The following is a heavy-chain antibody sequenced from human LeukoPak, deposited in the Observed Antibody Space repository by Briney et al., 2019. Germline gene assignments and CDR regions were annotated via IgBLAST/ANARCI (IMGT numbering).Heavy chain of an antibody. J-gene: IGHJ4*02. D-gene: IGHD5-12*01. CDR3: ARQEENSYDFDY. Sequence: GESLKISCKGAGYSFTSYWIGWVRQMPGKGLGGLGIFYPGNSDTRYSPSFQGQVTISADKSISTAYLQWSSLKASDTAMYYCARQEENSYDFDYWGQGTLVTVSS. CDR2: FYPGNSDT. CDR1: GYSFTSYW. V-gene: IGHV5-51*01.